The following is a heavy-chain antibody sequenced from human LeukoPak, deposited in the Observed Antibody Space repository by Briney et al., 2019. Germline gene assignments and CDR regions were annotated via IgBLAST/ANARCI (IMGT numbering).Heavy chain of an antibody. CDR3: TTDAPEYCSGGSCY. V-gene: IGHV3-23*01. CDR2: ISGSGGST. CDR1: GFTFSSYA. J-gene: IGHJ4*02. D-gene: IGHD2-15*01. Sequence: GGSLRLSCAASGFTFSSYAMSWVRQASVKGLEWVSAISGSGGSTYYADSVKGRFTISRDDSKNTLYLQMNSLKTEDTAVYYCTTDAPEYCSGGSCYWGQGTLVTVSS.